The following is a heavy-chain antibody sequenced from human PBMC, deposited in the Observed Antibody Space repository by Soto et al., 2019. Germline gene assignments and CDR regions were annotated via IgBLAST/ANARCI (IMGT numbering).Heavy chain of an antibody. D-gene: IGHD4-17*01. CDR2: IVVGSGNT. CDR3: AADFGLADYGQLPFVHY. CDR1: GFTFTSSA. Sequence: TSAKVSCKASGFTFTSSAVPWARQARGQRLEWIGWIVVGSGNTNYAQKFQERVTITRDMSTSTAYMELSSLRSEDTAVYYCAADFGLADYGQLPFVHYWG. V-gene: IGHV1-58*01. J-gene: IGHJ4*01.